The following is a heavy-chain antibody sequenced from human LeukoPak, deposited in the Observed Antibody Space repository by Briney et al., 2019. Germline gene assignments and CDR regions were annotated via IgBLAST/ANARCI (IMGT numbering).Heavy chain of an antibody. CDR3: ARDRITMVRGIYYYYYYGMDV. CDR1: GFTFSSYS. Sequence: PGGSLRLSCAASGFTFSSYSMNWVRQAPGKGLEWVSSISSSSSYIYYADSVKGRFTISRDNAKNSLYLQTNSLRAEDTAVYYCARDRITMVRGIYYYYYYGMDVWGQGTTVTVSS. J-gene: IGHJ6*02. D-gene: IGHD3-10*01. V-gene: IGHV3-21*01. CDR2: ISSSSSYI.